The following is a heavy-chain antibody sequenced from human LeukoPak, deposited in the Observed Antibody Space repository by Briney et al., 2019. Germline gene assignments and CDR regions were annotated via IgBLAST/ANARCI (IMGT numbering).Heavy chain of an antibody. CDR1: GFTFSSNA. V-gene: IGHV3-23*01. J-gene: IGHJ4*02. Sequence: SGGSLSLSCVASGFTFSSNAMSWVRQAPGKGLEGVSTIIGSGGNTFSPPPLNGRFALSRHNSKNTLYLQMNTLMAEDTAVYYCAKTGQFDYWGQGTLVTVSS. CDR3: AKTGQFDY. CDR2: IIGSGGNT. D-gene: IGHD7-27*01.